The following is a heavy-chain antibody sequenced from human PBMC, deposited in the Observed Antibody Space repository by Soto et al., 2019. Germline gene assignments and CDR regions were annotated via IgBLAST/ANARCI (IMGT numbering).Heavy chain of an antibody. V-gene: IGHV3-23*01. CDR3: AAGFSSSWYHNWFDP. CDR2: ISGSGGST. Sequence: GGSLRLSCAASGFTFSSYAMSWVRQAPGKGLEWVSAISGSGGSTYYADSVKGRFTISRDNSKNTLYLQMNSLRAEDTAVYYCAAGFSSSWYHNWFDPWGQGTLVTVSS. CDR1: GFTFSSYA. J-gene: IGHJ5*02. D-gene: IGHD6-13*01.